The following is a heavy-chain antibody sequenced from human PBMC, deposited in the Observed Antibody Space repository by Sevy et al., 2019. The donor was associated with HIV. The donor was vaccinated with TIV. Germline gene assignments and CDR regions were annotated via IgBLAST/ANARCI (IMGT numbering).Heavy chain of an antibody. J-gene: IGHJ6*03. CDR1: GFTFSSYS. CDR3: AGLRYYYYMDV. V-gene: IGHV3-21*01. Sequence: GGSLRLSCAASGFTFSSYSMNWVRQAPGKGLEWVSSISSSSSHIYYADSVKGRFTISRDNAKNSLYLQMNSLSAEDTAVYYCAGLRYYYYMDVWGKGTTVTVSS. CDR2: ISSSSSHI.